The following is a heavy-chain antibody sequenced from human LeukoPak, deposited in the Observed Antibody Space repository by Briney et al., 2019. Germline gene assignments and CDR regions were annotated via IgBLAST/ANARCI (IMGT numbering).Heavy chain of an antibody. CDR3: ARDQMVFGAAANWFDP. V-gene: IGHV1-69*01. J-gene: IGHJ5*02. CDR2: IIPIFGTA. D-gene: IGHD3/OR15-3a*01. CDR1: GGTFSNYA. Sequence: SVKVSCKASGGTFSNYAISWVRQAPGQGLEWMGGIIPIFGTANYAQKFQCRVTITADESTSTAYMELSSLRSEDTAVYYCARDQMVFGAAANWFDPWGQGTLVTVSS.